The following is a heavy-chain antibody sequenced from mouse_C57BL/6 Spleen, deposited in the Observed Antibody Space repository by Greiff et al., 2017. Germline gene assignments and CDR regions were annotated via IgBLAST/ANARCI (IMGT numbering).Heavy chain of an antibody. CDR3: ARADSYYGNATWPFAY. D-gene: IGHD2-10*01. Sequence: EVQVVESGGGLVKPGGSLKLSCAASGFTFSDYGMHWVRQAPEKGLEWVAYISSGSSTIYYADTVKGRFTISADNAKSTGFLQMTSLRSEDTAMYYCARADSYYGNATWPFAYWGQGTLVTVSA. CDR1: GFTFSDYG. J-gene: IGHJ3*01. V-gene: IGHV5-17*01. CDR2: ISSGSSTI.